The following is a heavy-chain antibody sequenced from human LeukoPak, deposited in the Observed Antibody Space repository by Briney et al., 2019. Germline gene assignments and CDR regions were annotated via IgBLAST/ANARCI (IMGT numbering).Heavy chain of an antibody. CDR2: IYYSGST. Sequence: SETLSLTCTVSGGSISSYYWSWLRQPPGKGLEWIGYIYYSGSTNYNPSLKSRVTISVDTSKNQFSLKLSSVTAADTAVYYCARDRGAAAGYYFDYWGQGTLVTVSA. CDR3: ARDRGAAAGYYFDY. CDR1: GGSISSYY. D-gene: IGHD6-13*01. V-gene: IGHV4-59*01. J-gene: IGHJ4*02.